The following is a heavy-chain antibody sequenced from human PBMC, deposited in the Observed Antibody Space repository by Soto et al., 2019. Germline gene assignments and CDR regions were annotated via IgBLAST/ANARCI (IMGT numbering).Heavy chain of an antibody. Sequence: QVQLVESGGGLVKPGGSLRLSCAASGFTFSDYYMSWIRQAPGKGLEWVSYISSSVSTIYYADSVKGRFTISRDNAKNSLYLQMNSLGAEDTAVYYCARDLVPAGQQSYYYYGMDVWGQWTTFTVSS. J-gene: IGHJ6*02. CDR1: GFTFSDYY. CDR3: ARDLVPAGQQSYYYYGMDV. CDR2: ISSSVSTI. D-gene: IGHD6-13*01. V-gene: IGHV3-11*01.